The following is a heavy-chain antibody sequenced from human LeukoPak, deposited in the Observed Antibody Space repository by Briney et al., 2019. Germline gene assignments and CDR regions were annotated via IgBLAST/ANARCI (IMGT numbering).Heavy chain of an antibody. CDR3: AKDWEYYYDSSGVPGGAFDI. Sequence: GGSLRLSCAASGFTFDDYAMHWVRQAPGKGLEWVSGISWNSGSIGYADSVKGRFTISRDNAKNSLYLQMSSLRAEDTALYYCAKDWEYYYDSSGVPGGAFDIWGQGTMVTVSS. CDR2: ISWNSGSI. D-gene: IGHD3-22*01. J-gene: IGHJ3*02. CDR1: GFTFDDYA. V-gene: IGHV3-9*01.